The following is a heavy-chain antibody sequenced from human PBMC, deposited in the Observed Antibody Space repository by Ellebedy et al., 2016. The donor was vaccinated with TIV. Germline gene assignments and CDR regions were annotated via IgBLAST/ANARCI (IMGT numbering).Heavy chain of an antibody. CDR2: INGDLQSV. D-gene: IGHD1-1*01. Sequence: GESLKISCEGSGFSLGIYSMNWVRQAPGKGLEWVSSINGDLQSVNYIDSVKGRFTVSRDNAKNSLFLQMDSLRAEDTAVYYCARDRGERGLLSFFDFWGQGTLVTV. CDR3: ARDRGERGLLSFFDF. V-gene: IGHV3-21*01. CDR1: GFSLGIYS. J-gene: IGHJ4*02.